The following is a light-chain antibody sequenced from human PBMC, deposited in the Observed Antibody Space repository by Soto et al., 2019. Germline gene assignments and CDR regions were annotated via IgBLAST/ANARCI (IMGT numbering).Light chain of an antibody. V-gene: IGKV3D-20*02. J-gene: IGKJ2*01. CDR1: QTIRSXX. Sequence: EVVLTQSPATLSLSPGERXXLSXXASQTIRSXXLTWYQQKPGQAPRLLIYTASTRAAGIPDRFSGSGSGTDFTLTISRLEPEXXXXXXXXXXXXXSXHTFGQGTKLQIK. CDR3: XXXXXXSXHT. CDR2: TAS.